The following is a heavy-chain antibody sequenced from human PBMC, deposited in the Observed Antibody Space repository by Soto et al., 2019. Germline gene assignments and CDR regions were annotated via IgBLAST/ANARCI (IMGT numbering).Heavy chain of an antibody. CDR2: ISAYNGNT. CDR3: ARYKVLMVYAIHKYYYYGMDV. J-gene: IGHJ6*02. D-gene: IGHD2-8*01. CDR1: GYTFTSYG. V-gene: IGHV1-18*01. Sequence: ASVKVSCKASGYTFTSYGISWVRQAPGQGLEWMGWISAYNGNTNYAQKLQGRVTMTTDTSTSTAYMELRSLRSDDTAVYYCARYKVLMVYAIHKYYYYGMDVWGQGTTVTVSS.